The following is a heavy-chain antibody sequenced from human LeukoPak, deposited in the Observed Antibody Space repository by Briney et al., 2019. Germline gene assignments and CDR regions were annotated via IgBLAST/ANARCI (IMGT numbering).Heavy chain of an antibody. D-gene: IGHD1-1*01. CDR3: ARRQLERRSLLLPFDY. Sequence: PSETLSLTCTVSGGSISSSSYYWGWIRQPPGKGLEWIGSIYYSGSTYYNPSLKSRVTISVDTSKNQFSLKLSSVTAADTAVYYCARRQLERRSLLLPFDYWGQGTLVTVSS. CDR2: IYYSGST. J-gene: IGHJ4*02. V-gene: IGHV4-39*01. CDR1: GGSISSSSYY.